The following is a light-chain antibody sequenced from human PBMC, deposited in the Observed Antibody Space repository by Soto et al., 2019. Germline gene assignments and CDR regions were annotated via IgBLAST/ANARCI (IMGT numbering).Light chain of an antibody. CDR3: QLYGGSHMFS. CDR2: DAS. J-gene: IGKJ2*01. CDR1: QTVRNNY. V-gene: IGKV3-20*01. Sequence: EFVLTQSPGTLSLSPGERATLSCRASQTVRNNYLAWYQQKPGQAPRLLIYDASSRATGIPDRFSGGGSGTDFTLTISRLEPEDFAVYYCQLYGGSHMFSFGQGTK.